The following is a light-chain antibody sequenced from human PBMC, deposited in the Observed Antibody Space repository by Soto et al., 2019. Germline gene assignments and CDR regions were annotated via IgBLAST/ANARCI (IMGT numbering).Light chain of an antibody. Sequence: EIVLTQSPGTVSLSPGERATLSCRASQSVSSSYLAWYQQKPGQAPRLLIYGASSRATGIPDRFSGSGSGTDFTLTISRLEPEDFAVYYCQQCGSSPETFGQGTKVDIK. V-gene: IGKV3-20*01. CDR1: QSVSSSY. CDR2: GAS. J-gene: IGKJ1*01. CDR3: QQCGSSPET.